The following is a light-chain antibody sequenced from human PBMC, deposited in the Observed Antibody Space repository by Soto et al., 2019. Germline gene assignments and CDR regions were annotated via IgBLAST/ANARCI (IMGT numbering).Light chain of an antibody. CDR2: DAS. J-gene: IGKJ4*01. Sequence: DIQMTQYPSSLSASVGDRVTVTCRASDDITNYLAWYQQKAGKAPKLLIYDASTLYCGVPSRFRGSGSGTDFTLTISGLKPEDFGTYYCQQRSRYPLTFGGGTKVEIK. CDR1: DDITNY. CDR3: QQRSRYPLT. V-gene: IGKV1-9*01.